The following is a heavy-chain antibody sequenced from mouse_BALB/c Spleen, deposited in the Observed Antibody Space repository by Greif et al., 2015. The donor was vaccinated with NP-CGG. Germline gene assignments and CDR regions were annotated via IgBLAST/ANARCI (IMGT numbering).Heavy chain of an antibody. J-gene: IGHJ2*01. CDR2: ISYSGST. CDR1: GYSITSDYA. D-gene: IGHD1-1*01. CDR3: ARSGITTVDY. V-gene: IGHV3-2*02. Sequence: EVQLQQSGPGLVKPSQSLSLTCTVTGYSITSDYAWNWIRQFPGNKLEWMGYISYSGSTSYNPSLKSRISITRDTSKNQFFLQLNSVTTEDTATYYCARSGITTVDYWGQGTTLTVSS.